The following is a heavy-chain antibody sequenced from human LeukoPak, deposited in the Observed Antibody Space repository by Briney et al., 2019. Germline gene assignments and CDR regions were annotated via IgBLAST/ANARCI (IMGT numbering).Heavy chain of an antibody. CDR2: ISAYNDNT. CDR3: ARDLDIVVALAAPRHYGMDV. Sequence: GASVKVSCKASGYTFTNYGISWVRQAPGQGLEWMGWISAYNDNTNYVQKLQGRVTMTTDTSASTAYMELRSLRSDDTAVYYCARDLDIVVALAAPRHYGMDVWGQGTTVTVSS. J-gene: IGHJ6*02. V-gene: IGHV1-18*01. D-gene: IGHD2-2*01. CDR1: GYTFTNYG.